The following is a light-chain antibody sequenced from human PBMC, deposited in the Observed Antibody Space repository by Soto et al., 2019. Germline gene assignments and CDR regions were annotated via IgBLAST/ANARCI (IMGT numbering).Light chain of an antibody. CDR1: RVVKTY. Sequence: DIQMTQSPSTLSASVGDRVAITCRASRVVKTYLAWYQQKPGKAPKLLIYDASTLESEVPSRFGGSGSETEFTLTISSLQPDDFATYYCQQYNDYSMWTFGQGTKVDLK. V-gene: IGKV1-5*01. CDR2: DAS. J-gene: IGKJ1*01. CDR3: QQYNDYSMWT.